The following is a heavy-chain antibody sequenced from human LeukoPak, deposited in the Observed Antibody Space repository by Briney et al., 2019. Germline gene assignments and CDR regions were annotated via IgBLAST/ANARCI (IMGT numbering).Heavy chain of an antibody. CDR3: ARVGYSSRWYVNYYGMDV. Sequence: SEILSLTCTVSGGSITSSTSYWGWIRQPPGKGLEWIGTIYYSGSTYYNPSLKSRVTISVDTSKNQFSLKLSSVTAADTAVYYCARVGYSSRWYVNYYGMDVWGQGTTVTVSS. CDR1: GGSITSSTSY. CDR2: IYYSGST. V-gene: IGHV4-39*07. D-gene: IGHD6-13*01. J-gene: IGHJ6*02.